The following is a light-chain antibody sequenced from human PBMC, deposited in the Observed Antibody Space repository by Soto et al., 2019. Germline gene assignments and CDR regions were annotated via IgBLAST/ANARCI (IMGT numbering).Light chain of an antibody. CDR2: DAS. CDR3: QQYNSYSWT. CDR1: QSVSSN. J-gene: IGKJ1*01. Sequence: EIVMTQSPATLSVSPGERATLSCRASQSVSSNLAWHQQKPGQAPRILMYDASTRATGIPARFSGSGSGTEFTLTISSLQSEDFAVYHCQQYNSYSWTFGQGTKVDI. V-gene: IGKV3-15*01.